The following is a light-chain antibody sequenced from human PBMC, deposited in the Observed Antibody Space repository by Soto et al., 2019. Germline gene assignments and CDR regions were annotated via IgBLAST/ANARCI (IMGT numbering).Light chain of an antibody. CDR1: QDISV. CDR2: SAS. J-gene: IGKJ5*01. CDR3: QTYKTAPLT. Sequence: DIQMTQSPSSLSASVGDRVTITCRASQDISVLAWYQQKPGKVPKLLIYSASTLQSGVPSRFSDSRSGTDFTLTIRRQQPEDVETYYWQTYKTAPLTFGQGTRLEIK. V-gene: IGKV1-27*01.